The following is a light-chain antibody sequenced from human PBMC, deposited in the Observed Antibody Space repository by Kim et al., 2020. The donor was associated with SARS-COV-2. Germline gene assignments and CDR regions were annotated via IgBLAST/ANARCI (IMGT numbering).Light chain of an antibody. CDR2: GAS. Sequence: DIQMTQSPSSLSASVGDRVTITCRASQVISNYLAWFQQKSGKAPKSLIYGASSLHSGVPSRFSGNGSGTDFTLSISSLQPEDFATYYCQQYNTYPLTFGGGTKVDIK. V-gene: IGKV1-16*01. CDR1: QVISNY. J-gene: IGKJ4*01. CDR3: QQYNTYPLT.